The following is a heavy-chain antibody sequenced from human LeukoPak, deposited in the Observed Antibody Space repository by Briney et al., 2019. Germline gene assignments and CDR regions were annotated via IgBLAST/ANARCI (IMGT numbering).Heavy chain of an antibody. Sequence: GASVKVSCKASGYTFTSYGISWVRQAPGQGLEWMGWISAYNGNTNYAQKLQGRVTMTTDTSTSTAYMELRSLRSDDTAVYYCARDVPGYYDFWSGYLYNQDPYGMDVWGQGTTVAVSS. CDR1: GYTFTSYG. CDR2: ISAYNGNT. V-gene: IGHV1-18*01. CDR3: ARDVPGYYDFWSGYLYNQDPYGMDV. D-gene: IGHD3-3*01. J-gene: IGHJ6*02.